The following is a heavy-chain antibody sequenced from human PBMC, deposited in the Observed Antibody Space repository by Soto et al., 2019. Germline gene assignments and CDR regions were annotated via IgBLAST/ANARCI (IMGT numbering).Heavy chain of an antibody. Sequence: GGPLRLSCAASEFTFSSYWMSWVRQAPGKGLEWVANIKQDGSEQYYVASVKGRFTVSRDNAKNSLYLQMNGLRAEDTAVYYCASLRSSGWPFDYWGLGTLVTVSS. J-gene: IGHJ4*02. CDR2: IKQDGSEQ. CDR3: ASLRSSGWPFDY. CDR1: EFTFSSYW. V-gene: IGHV3-7*01. D-gene: IGHD6-19*01.